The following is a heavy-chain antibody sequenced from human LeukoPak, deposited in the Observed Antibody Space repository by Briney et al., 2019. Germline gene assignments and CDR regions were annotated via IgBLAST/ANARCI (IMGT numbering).Heavy chain of an antibody. Sequence: SETLSLTCAVYGGSFSGYYWSWIRQPPGKGLEWIGEINHSGSTNYNPSLKSRVTISVDTSKNQFSLKLSSVTAADTAVYYCARSMDIAAADHAIGYWGQGTLVTVSS. CDR3: ARSMDIAAADHAIGY. V-gene: IGHV4-34*01. CDR1: GGSFSGYY. J-gene: IGHJ4*02. CDR2: INHSGST. D-gene: IGHD6-13*01.